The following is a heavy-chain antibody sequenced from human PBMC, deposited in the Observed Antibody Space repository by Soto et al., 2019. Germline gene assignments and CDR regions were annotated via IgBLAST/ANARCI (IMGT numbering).Heavy chain of an antibody. CDR1: GYTFTSYG. CDR3: ATIRIIAAAGGYYSSGMDV. Sequence: QLQLVQSGAEVKKPGASVKVSCKASGYTFTSYGISWVRQAPGQGLEWMGWISAYNGNTNYAQKPKGRVTMTTDTSTSTAYMQLRSLRSDVTAVYYCATIRIIAAAGGYYSSGMDVWGQGTTVTASS. CDR2: ISAYNGNT. J-gene: IGHJ6*02. D-gene: IGHD6-13*01. V-gene: IGHV1-18*01.